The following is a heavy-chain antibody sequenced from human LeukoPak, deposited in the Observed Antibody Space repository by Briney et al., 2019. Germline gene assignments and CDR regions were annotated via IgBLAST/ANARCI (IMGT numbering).Heavy chain of an antibody. CDR2: IYYSGIT. Sequence: SETLSLTCTVSGVSINTYYWSWIRQPPGKGLEWIGYIYYSGITNYNPSLKSRVTISIDTSKNQFSLKLSSVTAADTAVYYCARLDYTYPHVDWGQGTLVTVSS. V-gene: IGHV4-59*08. CDR3: ARLDYTYPHVD. D-gene: IGHD3-16*01. J-gene: IGHJ4*02. CDR1: GVSINTYY.